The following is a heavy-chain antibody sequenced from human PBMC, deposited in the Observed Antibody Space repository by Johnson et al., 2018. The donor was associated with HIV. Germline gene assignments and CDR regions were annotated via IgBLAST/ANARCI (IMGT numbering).Heavy chain of an antibody. Sequence: VQLVESGGGVVQPGRSLRLSCAASGFTFRSYIMHWVRQAPGEGLEWVALISYDGSKEYYVDSVKGRFNLSRDSSKNTLYLQMNSLSVEDTAVYYCARGVTGYSYGTWGQGTMVTVSS. CDR2: ISYDGSKE. J-gene: IGHJ3*01. D-gene: IGHD5-18*01. CDR3: ARGVTGYSYGT. CDR1: GFTFRSYI. V-gene: IGHV3-30-3*01.